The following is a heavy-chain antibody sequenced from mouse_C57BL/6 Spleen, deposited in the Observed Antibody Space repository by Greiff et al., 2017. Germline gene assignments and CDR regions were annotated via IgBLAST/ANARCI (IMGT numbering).Heavy chain of an antibody. CDR3: AKYYYAMDY. CDR2: IYPGDGDT. Sequence: VMLVESGPELVKPGASVKISCKASGYAFRSSWMNWVKQRPGKGLEWIGRIYPGDGDTNYNGKFKGKATLTADKSSSTAYMQLSSLTSEDSAVYFCAKYYYAMDYWGQGTSVTVSS. J-gene: IGHJ4*01. CDR1: GYAFRSSW. V-gene: IGHV1-82*01.